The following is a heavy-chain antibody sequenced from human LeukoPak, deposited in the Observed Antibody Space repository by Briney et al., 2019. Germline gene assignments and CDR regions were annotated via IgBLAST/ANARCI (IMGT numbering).Heavy chain of an antibody. CDR3: ARAWSYSGSYYGMDV. V-gene: IGHV3-7*01. CDR2: IKQDGSEK. CDR1: GFTFSSYS. J-gene: IGHJ6*02. Sequence: SGGSLRLSCAASGFTFSSYSMSWVRQAPGKGLEWVANIKQDGSEKYYVDSVKGRFTISRDNAKNSLYLQMNSLRAEDTAVYYCARAWSYSGSYYGMDVWGQGTTVTVSS. D-gene: IGHD1-26*01.